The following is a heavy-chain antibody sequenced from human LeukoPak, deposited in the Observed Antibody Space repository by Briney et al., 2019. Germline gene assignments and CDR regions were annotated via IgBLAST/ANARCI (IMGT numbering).Heavy chain of an antibody. J-gene: IGHJ6*02. CDR3: ARDVGYYGSGSSPHYYYYGMDV. V-gene: IGHV4-61*01. CDR2: IYYSGST. D-gene: IGHD3-10*01. Sequence: PSETLSLTCTVSGGSVSHDSHYWIWIRQPPGKGLEWIGYIYYSGSTNYNPSLKSRVTISVDTSKNQLSLKLSSVTAADTAVYYCARDVGYYGSGSSPHYYYYGMDVWGQGTTVTVSS. CDR1: GGSVSHDSHY.